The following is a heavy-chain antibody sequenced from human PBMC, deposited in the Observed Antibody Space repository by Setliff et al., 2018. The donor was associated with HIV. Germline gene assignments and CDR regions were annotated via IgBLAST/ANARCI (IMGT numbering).Heavy chain of an antibody. CDR1: GGSIISSTYF. D-gene: IGHD6-19*01. Sequence: SETLSLTCTVSGGSIISSTYFWGWIRQPPGKGLECIGNIYYSGSTSYNPSLRGRVTISVDTSKKQFSLKLSSVTAADTAVYFCARETRSGWYDLAYWGQGTLVTVSS. CDR2: IYYSGST. CDR3: ARETRSGWYDLAY. J-gene: IGHJ4*02. V-gene: IGHV4-39*07.